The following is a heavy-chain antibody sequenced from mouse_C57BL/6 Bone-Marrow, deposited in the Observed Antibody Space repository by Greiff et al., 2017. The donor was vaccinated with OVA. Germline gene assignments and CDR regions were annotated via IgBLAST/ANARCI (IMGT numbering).Heavy chain of an antibody. Sequence: QVQLKQPGAELVKPGASVKLSCKASGYTFTSYWMHWVKQRPGQGLEWIGMIHPNSGSTNYNEKFKSKATLTVDKSSSTAYMQLSSLTSEDSAVYYCARRGWAWFAYWGQGTLVTVSA. CDR2: IHPNSGST. J-gene: IGHJ3*01. D-gene: IGHD3-2*02. V-gene: IGHV1-64*01. CDR1: GYTFTSYW. CDR3: ARRGWAWFAY.